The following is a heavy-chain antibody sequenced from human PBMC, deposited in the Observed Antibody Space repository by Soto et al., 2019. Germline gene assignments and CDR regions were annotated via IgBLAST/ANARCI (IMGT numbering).Heavy chain of an antibody. Sequence: QITLKESTPTLVKPTQTLTLTCTFSGFSLSTSGVGVGWISQPPGKALEGRAPIYRDDDRRHSPSLKSRLTITLDAAQSQLVLTIPNIDPVDTATYYCAHRPWSGTKAYFDYWGHGTLVTVAA. J-gene: IGHJ4*01. CDR1: GFSLSTSGVG. CDR3: AHRPWSGTKAYFDY. CDR2: IYRDDDR. V-gene: IGHV2-5*02. D-gene: IGHD1-1*01.